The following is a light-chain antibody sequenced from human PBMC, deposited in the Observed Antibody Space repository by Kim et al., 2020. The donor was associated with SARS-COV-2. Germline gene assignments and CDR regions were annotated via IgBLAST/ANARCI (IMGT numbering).Light chain of an antibody. CDR3: SSYAGSNNVV. CDR2: EVS. Sequence: GQSVTISSTGTSSDVGGYNYVSWYQQHPGNAPKLMIYEVSKRPSGVPDRFSGSKSGNTASLTVSGLQAEDEADYYCSSYAGSNNVVFGGGTQLTVL. J-gene: IGLJ2*01. V-gene: IGLV2-8*01. CDR1: SSDVGGYNY.